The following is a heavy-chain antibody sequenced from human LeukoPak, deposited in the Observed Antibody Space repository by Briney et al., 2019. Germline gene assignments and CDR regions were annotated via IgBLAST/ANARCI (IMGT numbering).Heavy chain of an antibody. CDR3: ARGTVTLTRPRAFDI. V-gene: IGHV4-38-2*02. Sequence: PSETLSLTCTVSGYSISSGYYWGWIRQPPGKGPEWIGSIYHSGSTYYNPSLKSRVTISVDTSKNQFSLKLSSVTAADTAVYYCARGTVTLTRPRAFDIWGQGTMVTVSS. CDR2: IYHSGST. J-gene: IGHJ3*02. CDR1: GYSISSGYY. D-gene: IGHD4-17*01.